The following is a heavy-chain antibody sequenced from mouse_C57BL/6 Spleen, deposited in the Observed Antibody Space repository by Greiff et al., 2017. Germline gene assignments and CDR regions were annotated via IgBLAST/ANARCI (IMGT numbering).Heavy chain of an antibody. Sequence: VQLQQSGPGLVQPSPSLSITCTVSGFSLTSYGVHWVRQSPGKGLEWLGVIWSGGSTDYKAAFISRLSISKDNSKSQVFFKMNSLQADDTAIYYCAGAYGSSYVGFDYWGQGTTLTVSS. CDR3: AGAYGSSYVGFDY. V-gene: IGHV2-2*01. CDR1: GFSLTSYG. CDR2: IWSGGST. D-gene: IGHD1-1*01. J-gene: IGHJ2*01.